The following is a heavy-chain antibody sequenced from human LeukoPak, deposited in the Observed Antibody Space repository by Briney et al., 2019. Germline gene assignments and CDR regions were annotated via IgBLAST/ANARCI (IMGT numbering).Heavy chain of an antibody. Sequence: SETLSLTCTVSGGSISSYYWSWIRQPPGKGLEWGGYMYYSGVTNYNPSLRSRVTISVDTSNNQFSLKLSSVTAADTAVYYCARRLGSGWYYDYWGQGTLVTVSS. CDR3: ARRLGSGWYYDY. CDR2: MYYSGVT. J-gene: IGHJ4*02. CDR1: GGSISSYY. V-gene: IGHV4-59*12. D-gene: IGHD6-19*01.